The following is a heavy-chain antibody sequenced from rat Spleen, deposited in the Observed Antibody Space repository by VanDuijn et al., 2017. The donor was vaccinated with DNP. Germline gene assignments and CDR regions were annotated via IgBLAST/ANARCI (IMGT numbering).Heavy chain of an antibody. Sequence: EVQLQESGPGLVKPSQSLSLTCSVTGYSITTNYWGWVRKFPGNKMEYIGHISFSGSTNYNPSLKIQISITKNTSKNQFFLHLHSVTTEDTATYYCARWVWYFDYWGQGVMVTVSS. J-gene: IGHJ2*01. V-gene: IGHV3-1*01. CDR1: GYSITTNY. CDR3: ARWVWYFDY. CDR2: ISFSGST.